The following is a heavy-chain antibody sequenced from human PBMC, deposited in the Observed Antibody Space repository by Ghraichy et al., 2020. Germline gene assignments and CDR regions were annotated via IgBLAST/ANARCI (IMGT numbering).Heavy chain of an antibody. CDR2: IYYSGST. J-gene: IGHJ4*02. CDR3: ARSFVGFRELPHSFDY. V-gene: IGHV4-39*01. CDR1: GGSISSSSYY. D-gene: IGHD3-10*01. Sequence: SETLSLTCTVSGGSISSSSYYWGWIRQPPGKGLEWIGSIYYSGSTYYNPSLKSRVTISVDTSKNQFSLKLSSVTAADTAVYYCARSFVGFRELPHSFDYWGQGTLVTVSS.